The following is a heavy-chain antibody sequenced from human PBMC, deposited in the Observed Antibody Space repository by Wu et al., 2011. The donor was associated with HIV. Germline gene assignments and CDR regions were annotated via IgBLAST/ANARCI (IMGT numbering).Heavy chain of an antibody. J-gene: IGHJ5*02. V-gene: IGHV1-69*14. Sequence: QVQLVQSGAEVKKPGSSVKVSCKASGGTFSSYAISWVRQAPGQGLEWMGGSIPIFETANYAQKFQGRVTITADKSTSTAYMELSSLTSEDTAVYFCARVFFSRDSSSWTSNNWFDPGAREPWSPSP. CDR3: ARVFFSRDSSSWTSNNWFDP. CDR1: GGTFSSYA. CDR2: SIPIFETA. D-gene: IGHD6-13*01.